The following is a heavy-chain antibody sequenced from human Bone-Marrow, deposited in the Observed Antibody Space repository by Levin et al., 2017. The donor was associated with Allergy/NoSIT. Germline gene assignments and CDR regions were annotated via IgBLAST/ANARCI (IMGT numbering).Heavy chain of an antibody. CDR1: GFTFTAYA. D-gene: IGHD3-10*01. J-gene: IGHJ6*02. CDR2: IWFDGSNK. Sequence: LSGGSLRLSCAASGFTFTAYAMNWVRQAPGKGLEWVTIIWFDGSNKYYADSVRGRFTVSRDNSKNMVYLEMNSLRDEDTAVYYCARGHYGSESTPFHYYGLDVWGQGTTVIVSS. CDR3: ARGHYGSESTPFHYYGLDV. V-gene: IGHV3-33*01.